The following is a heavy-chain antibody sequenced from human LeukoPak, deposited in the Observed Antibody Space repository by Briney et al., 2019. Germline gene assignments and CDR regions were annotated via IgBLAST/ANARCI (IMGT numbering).Heavy chain of an antibody. Sequence: GGSLRLSCAASGFTVSSNYMNWVRQAPGKGLEWVSSISSSSSYIYYADSVKGRFTISRDNAKNSLYLQMNSLRAEDTAVYYCARGYYDFWSGHQGTFDYWGQGTLVTVSS. CDR3: ARGYYDFWSGHQGTFDY. V-gene: IGHV3-21*01. CDR1: GFTVSSNY. CDR2: ISSSSSYI. J-gene: IGHJ4*02. D-gene: IGHD3-3*01.